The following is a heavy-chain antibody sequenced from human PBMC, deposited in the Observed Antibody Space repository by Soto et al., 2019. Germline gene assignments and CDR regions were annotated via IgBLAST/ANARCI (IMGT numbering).Heavy chain of an antibody. V-gene: IGHV4-39*01. J-gene: IGHJ4*02. D-gene: IGHD1-20*01. CDR1: GGSMNNNSYY. CDR3: ARPRWKDGIK. CDR2: IYYTGNT. Sequence: QLQLQESGPGLVRPSETLSLTCSVSGGSMNNNSYYWGWIRQAPGKGLGWIGTIYYTGNTFYNPSLRSRVTISVDTSKNQLSLNLTSLTVADTAVYYCARPRWKDGIKWGRGILVTVSS.